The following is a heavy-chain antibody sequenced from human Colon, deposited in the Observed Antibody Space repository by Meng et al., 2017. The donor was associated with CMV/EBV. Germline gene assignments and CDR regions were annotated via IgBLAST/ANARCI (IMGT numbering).Heavy chain of an antibody. CDR1: GFAFSSDS. CDR3: ARDWNVGDSDRDSFDY. J-gene: IGHJ4*02. Sequence: GFAFSSDSVRLVRQAPGKGLGWVASVSRSSSFIFHADSVKGRFTISRDNAKNSLYLQMNSLAAEDTAIYYCARDWNVGDSDRDSFDYWGQGTLVTVSS. CDR2: VSRSSSFI. V-gene: IGHV3-21*06. D-gene: IGHD1-1*01.